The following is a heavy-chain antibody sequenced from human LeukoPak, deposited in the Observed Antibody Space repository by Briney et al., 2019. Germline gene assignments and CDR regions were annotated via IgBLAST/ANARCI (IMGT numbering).Heavy chain of an antibody. D-gene: IGHD1-26*01. J-gene: IGHJ3*02. CDR2: INPTGTTT. Sequence: ASVKVSCKASGYTFTDDYIHWVRQAPGQGLEWVGLINPTGTTTLYAQKFQGRITLTRDMSATTDYMELSSLTSEDTAVYYCARDSPFEWEVFGDSFDIWGQGTMVIVSS. CDR3: ARDSPFEWEVFGDSFDI. V-gene: IGHV1-46*01. CDR1: GYTFTDDY.